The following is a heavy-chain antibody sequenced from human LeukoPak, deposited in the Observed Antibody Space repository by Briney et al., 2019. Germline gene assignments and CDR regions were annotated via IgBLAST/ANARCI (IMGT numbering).Heavy chain of an antibody. J-gene: IGHJ5*02. V-gene: IGHV1-2*02. CDR3: ARSEIVAVPAAIWEHWFDP. D-gene: IGHD2-2*01. CDR1: GYTFTGYY. Sequence: ASVKVSCKASGYTFTGYYMHWVRQAPGQGLEWMGWINPNSGGTNYAQKFQGRVTMTRDTSISTAYMELSRLRSDDTAVYYCARSEIVAVPAAIWEHWFDPWGQGTLVTVSS. CDR2: INPNSGGT.